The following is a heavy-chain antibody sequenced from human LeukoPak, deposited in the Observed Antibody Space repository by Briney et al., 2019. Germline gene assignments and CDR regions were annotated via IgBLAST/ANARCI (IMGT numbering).Heavy chain of an antibody. D-gene: IGHD3-10*01. V-gene: IGHV4-39*02. Sequence: SETLSLTCTVSGGSIGSSSYYWGWIRQPPWKGLEWIGSIFRTGSTYYTASLKSRVSISVDTSKNHFVLNLTSVTAADTAVYFCARRVGFYGSGSLNYFDPWGQGILVSVSS. CDR2: IFRTGST. CDR3: ARRVGFYGSGSLNYFDP. J-gene: IGHJ5*01. CDR1: GGSIGSSSYY.